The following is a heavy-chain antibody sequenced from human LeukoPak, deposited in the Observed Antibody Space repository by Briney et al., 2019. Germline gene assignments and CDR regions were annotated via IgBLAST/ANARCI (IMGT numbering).Heavy chain of an antibody. CDR3: ARVSYSYGPDAFDI. D-gene: IGHD5-18*01. CDR1: GYTFTSYG. CDR2: IGAYNGNT. J-gene: IGHJ3*02. V-gene: IGHV1-18*01. Sequence: GASVKVSCKASGYTFTSYGISWVRQAPGQGLEWMGWIGAYNGNTNYAQKLQGRVTMTTDTSTSTAYMELRSLRSDDTAVYYCARVSYSYGPDAFDIWGQGTMVTVSS.